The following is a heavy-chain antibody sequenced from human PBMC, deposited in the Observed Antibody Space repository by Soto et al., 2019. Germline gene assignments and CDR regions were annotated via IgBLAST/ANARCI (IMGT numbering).Heavy chain of an antibody. Sequence: QVQLVESGGGVVQPGRSLRLSCAASGFTFSSYGMHWVRQAPGKGLEWVAVISYDGSNKYYADSVKGRFTISRDNSKNTLYLQMNSMRAEDTAVYYCAKDHLWFGELDPRPPPNYFYGMDVWGQGTTVTVSS. CDR3: AKDHLWFGELDPRPPPNYFYGMDV. D-gene: IGHD3-10*01. J-gene: IGHJ6*02. CDR2: ISYDGSNK. CDR1: GFTFSSYG. V-gene: IGHV3-30*18.